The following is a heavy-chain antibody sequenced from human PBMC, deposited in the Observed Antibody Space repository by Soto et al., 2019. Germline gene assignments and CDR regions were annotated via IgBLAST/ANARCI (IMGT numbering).Heavy chain of an antibody. CDR1: GFAFADYA. CDR2: FSGSGGPT. Sequence: EVQLLESGGGLVQPGGSLRLSCAASGFAFADYALTWVRQSPGKGLEWVSTFSGSGGPTYYADSVKGRFSISRDNSKNILMLQTNSLRVEETATYYCERDWTGKSCPCLDVWGHGTTVYVSS. D-gene: IGHD2-8*02. V-gene: IGHV3-23*01. CDR3: ERDWTGKSCPCLDV. J-gene: IGHJ6*02.